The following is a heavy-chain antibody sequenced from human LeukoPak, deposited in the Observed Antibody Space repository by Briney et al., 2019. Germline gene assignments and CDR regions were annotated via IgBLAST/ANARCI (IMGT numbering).Heavy chain of an antibody. CDR3: ARDQFEYSSSAVDY. J-gene: IGHJ4*02. D-gene: IGHD6-6*01. CDR2: MNPNSGNT. Sequence: ASVRVSCKASGYTFTSYDINWVRQATGQGLEWMGWMNPNSGNTGYAQKFQGRVTMTRNTSISTAYMELSSLRSEDTAVYYCARDQFEYSSSAVDYWGQGTLVTVSS. CDR1: GYTFTSYD. V-gene: IGHV1-8*01.